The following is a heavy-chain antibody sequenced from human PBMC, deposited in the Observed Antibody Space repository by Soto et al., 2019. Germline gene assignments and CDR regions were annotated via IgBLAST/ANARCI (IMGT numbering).Heavy chain of an antibody. J-gene: IGHJ6*02. D-gene: IGHD6-25*01. CDR3: AKDRNGGPRSNYYYYGMDV. Sequence: PGGSLRLSCAASGFTFSSYAMSWVRQAPGKGLEWVSAISGSGGSTYYADSVKGRFTISRDNSKNTLYLQMNSLRAEDTAVYYCAKDRNGGPRSNYYYYGMDVWGQGTTVTVSS. V-gene: IGHV3-23*01. CDR1: GFTFSSYA. CDR2: ISGSGGST.